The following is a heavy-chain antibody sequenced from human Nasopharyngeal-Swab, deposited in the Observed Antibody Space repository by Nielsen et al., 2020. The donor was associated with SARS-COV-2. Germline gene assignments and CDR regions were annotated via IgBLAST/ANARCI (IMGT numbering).Heavy chain of an antibody. CDR3: ARMEVLESYYYYAMDV. V-gene: IGHV3-30-3*01. D-gene: IGHD3-3*01. J-gene: IGHJ6*01. CDR2: ISVDGSNK. Sequence: GESLKISCAASGFTFSSYPMHSVRQAPGQGLECVAVISVDGSNKYYADSVKGRFTISRDNSKNTLYLQMNSLRVEDTAVYFCARMEVLESYYYYAMDVWGQGTTVTVSS. CDR1: GFTFSSYP.